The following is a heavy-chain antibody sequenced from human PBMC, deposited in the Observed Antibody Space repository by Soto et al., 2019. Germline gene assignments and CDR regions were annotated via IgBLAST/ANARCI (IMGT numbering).Heavy chain of an antibody. CDR3: ARDSIGGWSDYGDFKR. Sequence: GGSLRLSCAASGFTFSSYWMSWVRQAPGKGLEWVANIKQDGSEKYYVDSVKGRFTISRDNAKNSLYLQMNSLRAEDTAVYYCARDSIGGWSDYGDFKRWGQGTLVTVSS. CDR1: GFTFSSYW. CDR2: IKQDGSEK. J-gene: IGHJ4*02. D-gene: IGHD4-17*01. V-gene: IGHV3-7*05.